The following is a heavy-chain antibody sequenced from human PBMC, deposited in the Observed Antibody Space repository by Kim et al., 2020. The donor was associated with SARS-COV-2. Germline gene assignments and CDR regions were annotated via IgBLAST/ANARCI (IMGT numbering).Heavy chain of an antibody. D-gene: IGHD6-19*01. V-gene: IGHV7-4-1*02. Sequence: ASVKVSCKASAYRFTSYAINWVRQAPGQGLEWMGWINTNSGNPTYPQGFSGRFVFSLETSVSTAYLQISSLKAEDTAVYYCARYLTVAVGGMDVWGQGTT. CDR1: AYRFTSYA. CDR3: ARYLTVAVGGMDV. CDR2: INTNSGNP. J-gene: IGHJ6*02.